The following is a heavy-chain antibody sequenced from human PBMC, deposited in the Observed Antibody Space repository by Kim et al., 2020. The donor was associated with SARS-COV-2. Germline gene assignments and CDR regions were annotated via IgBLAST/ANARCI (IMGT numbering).Heavy chain of an antibody. CDR2: ISGGAVNK. Sequence: GGSLRLSCVASGFTFDTYAMSWVRQAPRKGLEWVSVISGGAVNKFYAASVRGRFTISRDNSKNTLYLQMNSLRDEDTALYYCAKMVIMDGYNYFYYYAM. V-gene: IGHV3-23*01. J-gene: IGHJ6*01. CDR3: AKMVIMDGYNYFYYYAM. D-gene: IGHD2-21*01. CDR1: GFTFDTYA.